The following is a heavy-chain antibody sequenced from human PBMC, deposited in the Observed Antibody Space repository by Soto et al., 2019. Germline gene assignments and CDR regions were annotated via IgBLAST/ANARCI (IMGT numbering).Heavy chain of an antibody. D-gene: IGHD1-26*01. CDR1: GYTFTSYY. CDR2: INPSVGST. V-gene: IGHV1-46*01. CDR3: ARETRATGFDY. Sequence: QVQLVQSGADVKKPGASVKVSCKASGYTFTSYYMHWVRQAPGQGLEWMGIINPSVGSTSYAQKFQGRVTMTRDTSTSTVYMELSSLRSEDTAVYYCARETRATGFDYWGQGTLVTVSS. J-gene: IGHJ4*02.